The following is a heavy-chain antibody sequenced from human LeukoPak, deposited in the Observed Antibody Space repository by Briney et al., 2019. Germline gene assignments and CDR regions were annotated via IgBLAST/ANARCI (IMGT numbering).Heavy chain of an antibody. J-gene: IGHJ4*02. CDR1: GFTFSNHG. CDR3: ARDLYGDYEYGDDY. CDR2: ISPSGDIT. D-gene: IGHD4-17*01. V-gene: IGHV3-23*01. Sequence: GGSLRLSCAASGFTFSNHGMNWVRQAPGKGLEWVSGISPSGDITYYADSVKGRFTISRDNAKNSLYLQMNSLRAEDTAVYYCARDLYGDYEYGDDYWGQGTLVTVSS.